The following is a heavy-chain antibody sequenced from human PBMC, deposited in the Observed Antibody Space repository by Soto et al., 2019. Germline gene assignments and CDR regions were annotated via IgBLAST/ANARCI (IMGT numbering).Heavy chain of an antibody. Sequence: PSETLSLTCTVSGGSISSGGYYWSWIRQHPGKGLEWIGYIYYSGSTYYNPSLKSRVTISVDTSKNQFSLKLSSVTAADTAVYYCARDRECSGGTCYNYFDYWGKGALVTVSS. CDR3: ARDRECSGGTCYNYFDY. V-gene: IGHV4-31*03. CDR1: GGSISSGGYY. J-gene: IGHJ4*02. CDR2: IYYSGST. D-gene: IGHD2-15*01.